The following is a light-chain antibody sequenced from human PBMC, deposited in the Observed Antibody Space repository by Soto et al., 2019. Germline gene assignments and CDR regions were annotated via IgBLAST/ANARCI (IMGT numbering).Light chain of an antibody. CDR2: GSS. CDR3: QHTYRTPWT. CDR1: QSVSTY. V-gene: IGKV1-39*01. J-gene: IGKJ1*01. Sequence: DIQMTQSPSSLSASVGDRVTITCRAGQSVSTYLNWYQQKQDKAPKXXIYGSSRLQTGVPSRFSGSGSGTDFTLTISSVKPEDFATYFCQHTYRTPWTFGQGTKVDIK.